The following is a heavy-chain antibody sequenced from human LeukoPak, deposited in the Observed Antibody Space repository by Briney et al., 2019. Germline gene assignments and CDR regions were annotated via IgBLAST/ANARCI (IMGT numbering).Heavy chain of an antibody. CDR1: GDSINSDY. D-gene: IGHD6-13*01. V-gene: IGHV4-59*01. J-gene: IGHJ2*01. CDR2: VHYSGST. Sequence: SETLSLTCTVSGDSINSDYWMWIRQFPGKGLEWIGYVHYSGSTHYNPSLRSRVAISVDTSKNQFSLEVYSVTAADTAVYYCAKERAGAGYFDVWGRGTLVTVSS. CDR3: AKERAGAGYFDV.